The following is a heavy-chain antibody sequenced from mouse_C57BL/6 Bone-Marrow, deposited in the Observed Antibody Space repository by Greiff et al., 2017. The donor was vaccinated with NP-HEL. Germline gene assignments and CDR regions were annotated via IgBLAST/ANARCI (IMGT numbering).Heavy chain of an antibody. CDR3: ARLYFDY. CDR2: INPNNGGT. CDR1: GYTFTDYY. V-gene: IGHV1-26*01. J-gene: IGHJ2*01. Sequence: VHVKQSGPELVKPGASVKISCKASGYTFTDYYMNWVKQSHGKSLEWIGDINPNNGGTSYNQKFKGKATLTVDKSSSTAYMELRSLTSEDSAVYYCARLYFDYWGQGTTLTVSS.